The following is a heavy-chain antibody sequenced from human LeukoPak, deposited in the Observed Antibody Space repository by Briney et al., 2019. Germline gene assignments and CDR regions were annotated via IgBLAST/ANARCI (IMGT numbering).Heavy chain of an antibody. D-gene: IGHD6-13*01. CDR3: ATFPGTEAR. J-gene: IGHJ4*02. Sequence: GGSLRLSCAASGFSFSSHWMHWVRQAPGKRPVWVSRINGDGRTTSYADSVEGRFIISRDNAKNTLYLQMNGLRAEDTAVYYCATFPGTEARWGQGTLVTVS. V-gene: IGHV3-74*01. CDR1: GFSFSSHW. CDR2: INGDGRTT.